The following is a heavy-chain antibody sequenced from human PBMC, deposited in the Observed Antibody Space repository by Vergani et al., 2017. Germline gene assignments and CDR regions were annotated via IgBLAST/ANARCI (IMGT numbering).Heavy chain of an antibody. D-gene: IGHD4-17*01. CDR1: GFSFHTYG. CDR2: IGYDGRIK. CDR3: AKDGRENSDYGYFDY. J-gene: IGHJ4*02. Sequence: QVQLVETGGGVVQPGGSLRLYCATSGFSFHTYGAHWVRQAPGKGLEWVAFIGYDGRIKYNVDSMKGRFTISRDTSKKTLSLQMRGLRADDTAVYYCAKDGRENSDYGYFDYWGQGTLVTVSS. V-gene: IGHV3-30*02.